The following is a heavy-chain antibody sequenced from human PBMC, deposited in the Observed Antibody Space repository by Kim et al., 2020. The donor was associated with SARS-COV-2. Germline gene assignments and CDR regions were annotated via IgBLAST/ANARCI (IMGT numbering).Heavy chain of an antibody. CDR2: IYYSGST. V-gene: IGHV4-59*13. CDR3: ASMAGTWYFQH. Sequence: TLSLTCTVSGGSISSYYWSWIRQPPGKGLEYIGYIYYSGSTNYNPSLKSRVTISVDTSKNQFSLKLSSVTAADTAVYYCASMAGTWYFQHWGQGTLVTVSS. CDR1: GGSISSYY. D-gene: IGHD6-19*01. J-gene: IGHJ1*01.